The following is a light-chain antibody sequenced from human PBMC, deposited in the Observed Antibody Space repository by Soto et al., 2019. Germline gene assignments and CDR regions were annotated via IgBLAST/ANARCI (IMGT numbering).Light chain of an antibody. J-gene: IGLJ1*01. V-gene: IGLV1-40*01. CDR2: GNT. Sequence: QSVLTQPPSVSGAPGQRVTISCTGSSSNIGTGYDVHWYQQRPGTAPKLLIYGNTNRPSGVPDRVSGSKSGTSASLAITVLQAEDEADYYCQSYDSSLSGYVFGTGTKLTVL. CDR3: QSYDSSLSGYV. CDR1: SSNIGTGYD.